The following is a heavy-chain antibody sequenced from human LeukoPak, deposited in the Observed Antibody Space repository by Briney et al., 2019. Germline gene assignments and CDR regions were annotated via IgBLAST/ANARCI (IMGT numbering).Heavy chain of an antibody. J-gene: IGHJ6*03. D-gene: IGHD3-3*01. CDR3: ARAGLRFLPEGYYYMDV. V-gene: IGHV3-30*02. Sequence: PGGSLRLSCAASGFTFSSYGMHWVRQAPGKGLEWVAFIRYDGSNKYYADSVKGRFTISRDNAKNSLYLQMNSLRAEDTAVYYCARAGLRFLPEGYYYMDVWGKGTTVTASS. CDR1: GFTFSSYG. CDR2: IRYDGSNK.